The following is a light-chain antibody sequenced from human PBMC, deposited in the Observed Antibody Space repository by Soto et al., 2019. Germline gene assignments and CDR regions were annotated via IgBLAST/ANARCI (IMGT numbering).Light chain of an antibody. J-gene: IGLJ3*02. V-gene: IGLV2-14*01. Sequence: QSVLTQPASVSGSPGQSITICCTGTSSDVGGYNYLSWYQQNPGKAPKVMIYEVSNRPSGVSNRFSGSKSGNTASLTISGLQAEDEADYYCSSYTTSGTPVFGAGTKLTVL. CDR1: SSDVGGYNY. CDR3: SSYTTSGTPV. CDR2: EVS.